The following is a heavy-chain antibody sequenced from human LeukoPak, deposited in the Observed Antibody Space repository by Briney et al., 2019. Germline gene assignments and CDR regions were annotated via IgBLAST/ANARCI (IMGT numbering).Heavy chain of an antibody. Sequence: GRSLRLSCAASGFTLSSYGMHWVRQAPGKGLEWVAVISYDGSNKYYADSVKGRFTISRDNSKNTLYLQMNSLRAEDTAVYYCAKDLDYDILTGPWSHYGMDVWGQGTTVTVSS. CDR3: AKDLDYDILTGPWSHYGMDV. V-gene: IGHV3-30*18. J-gene: IGHJ6*02. D-gene: IGHD3-9*01. CDR2: ISYDGSNK. CDR1: GFTLSSYG.